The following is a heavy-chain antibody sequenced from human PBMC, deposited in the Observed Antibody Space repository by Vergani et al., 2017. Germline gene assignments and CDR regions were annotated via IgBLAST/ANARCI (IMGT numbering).Heavy chain of an antibody. Sequence: EVQLLESGGGLVQPGGSLRLSCEASGFSFPGYAMSWVRQAPGKGLEWVSSVSGSSATPYYADSVKGRFIISRDNSKNTLHLQMNSLRADDTAVYYCTKGWRGYTGYFFDYRGQGTLATVSS. CDR2: VSGSSATP. V-gene: IGHV3-23*01. J-gene: IGHJ4*02. CDR3: TKGWRGYTGYFFDY. CDR1: GFSFPGYA. D-gene: IGHD5-12*01.